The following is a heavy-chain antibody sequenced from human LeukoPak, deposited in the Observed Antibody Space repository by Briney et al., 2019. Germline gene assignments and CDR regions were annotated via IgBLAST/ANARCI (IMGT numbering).Heavy chain of an antibody. D-gene: IGHD1-1*01. CDR3: ARDYWNGLDH. CDR1: GFTFSSYW. CDR2: INRDGSDT. Sequence: PGGSLRLSCAASGFTFSSYWMHWVRQAPGKGLVWVSRINRDGSDTRYADSVKGRFTISRDNGKNTLDLQMSSLRAEDTALHYCARDYWNGLDHWGQGTLVTVSS. J-gene: IGHJ4*02. V-gene: IGHV3-74*01.